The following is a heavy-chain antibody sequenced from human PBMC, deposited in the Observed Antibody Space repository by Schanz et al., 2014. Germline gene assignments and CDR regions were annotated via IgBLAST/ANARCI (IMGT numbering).Heavy chain of an antibody. CDR1: GFTFSAYA. J-gene: IGHJ4*02. D-gene: IGHD1-20*01. Sequence: EVQLVESGGGLVQPGGSLRLSCAASGFTFSAYAMTWVRQIPGKGLEWVSAMNESHSTIYYADSVRGRFTISRDNAENTLFLQMNSLRAEDTAVYYCANNWNLDYWGQGTLVTVSS. CDR2: MNESHSTI. V-gene: IGHV3-23*04. CDR3: ANNWNLDY.